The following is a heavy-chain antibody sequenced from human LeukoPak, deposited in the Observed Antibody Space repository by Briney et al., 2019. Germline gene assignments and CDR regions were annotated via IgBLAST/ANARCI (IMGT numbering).Heavy chain of an antibody. CDR3: ARGWIRYGDLGYYFDY. CDR1: GGSFSSYY. V-gene: IGHV4-34*01. D-gene: IGHD4-17*01. CDR2: INHSGST. J-gene: IGHJ4*02. Sequence: SETLSLTCAVYGGSFSSYYWSWIRQPPGKGLEWIGEINHSGSTNYNPSLKSRVTISVDTSKNQFSLKLSSVTAADTAVYYCARGWIRYGDLGYYFDYWGQGTLVTVSS.